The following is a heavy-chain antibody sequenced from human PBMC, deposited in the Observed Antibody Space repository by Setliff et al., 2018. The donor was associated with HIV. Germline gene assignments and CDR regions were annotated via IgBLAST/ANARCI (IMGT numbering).Heavy chain of an antibody. V-gene: IGHV3-30*02. CDR2: IEGDGSNK. J-gene: IGHJ4*02. CDR1: GFTFSSYA. D-gene: IGHD3-16*01. Sequence: PGGSLRLSCAASGFTFSSYAMHWVRQAPGKGLEWVTFIEGDGSNKYYVDSVKGRFTISRDNSKNTLYLQMNSLRVEDTALYYCAKGSRGMYNSWGQGTLVTVSS. CDR3: AKGSRGMYNS.